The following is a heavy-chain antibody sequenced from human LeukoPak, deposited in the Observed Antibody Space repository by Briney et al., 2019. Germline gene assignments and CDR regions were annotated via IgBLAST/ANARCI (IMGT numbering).Heavy chain of an antibody. J-gene: IGHJ6*03. CDR1: GFTFSSYS. CDR3: ARRDYYYYYYMDV. V-gene: IGHV3-7*01. CDR2: IKQDGSEK. Sequence: PGGSLRLSCAASGFTFSSYSMNWVRQAPGKGLEWVANIKQDGSEKYYVDSVKGRFTISRDNAKSSLYLQMNSLRAEDTAVYYCARRDYYYYYYMDVWGKGTTVTVSS.